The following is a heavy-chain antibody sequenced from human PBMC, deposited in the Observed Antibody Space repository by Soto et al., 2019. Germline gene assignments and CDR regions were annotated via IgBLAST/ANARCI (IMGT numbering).Heavy chain of an antibody. CDR2: IYPFYSDT. D-gene: IGHD2-21*01. J-gene: IGHJ5*02. Sequence: PGESLKISCKGSGYSFTSYWIFWVRQMPVKGLEFMGIIYPFYSDTRYSPSFQGHVTISSDNSISTAYLQLSSLKTSDTAMYYCARLLGDGYGPKWFDPWGQGTLVTVSS. CDR3: ARLLGDGYGPKWFDP. V-gene: IGHV5-51*01. CDR1: GYSFTSYW.